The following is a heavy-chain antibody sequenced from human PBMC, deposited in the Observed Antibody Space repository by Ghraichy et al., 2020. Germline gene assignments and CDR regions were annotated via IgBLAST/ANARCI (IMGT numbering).Heavy chain of an antibody. Sequence: GGSLRLSCEGSGFSFSDYSMIWVRLTPRKALECVSYITGSSITIFYTDSVKGRFTISRDNAKNSLYLQMNSLRAEDTAVYYCARLPLPRRAAVGDWYFYLWGRGPLVTISS. CDR3: ARLPLPRRAAVGDWYFYL. CDR1: GFSFSDYS. D-gene: IGHD6-13*01. V-gene: IGHV3-48*01. J-gene: IGHJ2*01. CDR2: ITGSSITI.